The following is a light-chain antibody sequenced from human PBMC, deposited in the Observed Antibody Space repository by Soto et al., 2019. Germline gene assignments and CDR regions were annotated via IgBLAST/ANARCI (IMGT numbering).Light chain of an antibody. CDR3: SSYTSSSNRV. Sequence: QSALTQPASVSGSPGQSITISCTGTSSDVGGYNYVSWYQQHPGKATKLMIYDVSNRPSGVSNRFSGSKSGNTASLTISGLQAEDEADYYCSSYTSSSNRVFGGGTQLTVL. CDR1: SSDVGGYNY. J-gene: IGLJ3*02. V-gene: IGLV2-14*01. CDR2: DVS.